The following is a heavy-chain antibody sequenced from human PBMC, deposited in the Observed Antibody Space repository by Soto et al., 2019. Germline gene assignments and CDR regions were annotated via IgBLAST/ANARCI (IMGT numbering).Heavy chain of an antibody. CDR2: INHSGST. CDR1: GGSFSGYY. Sequence: SETLSLTCAVYGGSFSGYYWSWLRQPPGKGLEWIGEINHSGSTNSNPSLKSRVTISVDTSENQFPLKLSSVTAADTAVYYCARGGPVYGDYLSHYYYYYGMDVWGQGTTVTVSS. D-gene: IGHD4-17*01. V-gene: IGHV4-34*01. J-gene: IGHJ6*02. CDR3: ARGGPVYGDYLSHYYYYYGMDV.